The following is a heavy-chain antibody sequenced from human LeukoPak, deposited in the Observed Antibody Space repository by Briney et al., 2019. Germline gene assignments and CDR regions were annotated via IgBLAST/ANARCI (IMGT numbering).Heavy chain of an antibody. D-gene: IGHD3-22*01. V-gene: IGHV3-49*04. CDR3: TSVYDTSAYYHSGVDY. CDR1: GFTFGDYA. J-gene: IGHJ4*02. Sequence: PGGSLRLSCTASGFTFGDYAMSWVRQAPGKGLEWVGFIRSKAYRGTTKYAASVKGRFTISRDDSKSTAYLQTNSLKTEDTAVYYCTSVYDTSAYYHSGVDYWGQGTLVTVSS. CDR2: IRSKAYRGTT.